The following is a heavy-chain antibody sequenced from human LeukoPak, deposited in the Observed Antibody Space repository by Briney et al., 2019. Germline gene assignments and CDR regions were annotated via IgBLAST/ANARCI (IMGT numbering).Heavy chain of an antibody. CDR1: GFTVSSSF. CDR3: AKDDGKLSITMVTPDY. J-gene: IGHJ4*02. Sequence: PGGSLRLSCAASGFTVSSSFMTWVRQAPGKGLEWVAVISYDGSNKYYTDSVKGRFTISRDNSKNTLYLQMNSLRAEDTAVYYCAKDDGKLSITMVTPDYWGQGTLVTVSS. D-gene: IGHD5-18*01. V-gene: IGHV3-30*18. CDR2: ISYDGSNK.